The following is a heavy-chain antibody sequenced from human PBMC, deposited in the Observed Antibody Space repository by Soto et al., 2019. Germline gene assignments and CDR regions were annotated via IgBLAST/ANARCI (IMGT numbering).Heavy chain of an antibody. V-gene: IGHV4-4*02. CDR3: ARGMRGGTRRFDP. D-gene: IGHD1-1*01. Sequence: QVQLQESGPGLVKPSGTLSLNCAVSSGSISCNNWWSWVRQPPGKGLVYIGEIYQSGRTNYNPSHKRRITMSVDKSKNQFSLNLSAVTAADTAVYYCARGMRGGTRRFDPWGQGTLVTVSS. J-gene: IGHJ5*02. CDR1: SGSISCNNW. CDR2: IYQSGRT.